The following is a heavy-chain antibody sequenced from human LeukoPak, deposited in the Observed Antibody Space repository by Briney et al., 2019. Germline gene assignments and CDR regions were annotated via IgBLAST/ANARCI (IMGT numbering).Heavy chain of an antibody. CDR3: ARELRNIGEYYFDY. Sequence: PSETLSLTCSVDTVNHYHWNWVRQSAGTGLEWIGRVHTTSGNTFANPSLWGRVTVSIDTTKNEFLLQLTSMTAADTAVYHCARELRNIGEYYFDYWGQGVLVTVSS. CDR1: DTVNHYH. V-gene: IGHV4-4*07. CDR2: VHTTSGNT. D-gene: IGHD1-14*01. J-gene: IGHJ4*02.